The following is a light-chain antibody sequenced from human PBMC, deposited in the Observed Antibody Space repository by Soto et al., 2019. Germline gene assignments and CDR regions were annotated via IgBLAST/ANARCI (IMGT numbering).Light chain of an antibody. CDR1: QSASSSY. J-gene: IGKJ1*01. V-gene: IGKV3-20*01. Sequence: EIVLTQSPGTLSLSTGERATLSCRASQSASSSYLAWYQQKPGQAPRLLIYGASSRATGIPDRFSGSGSGTEFTLTISSLQSEDSAVYYCQQYHSWPAFGQGTKVDIK. CDR3: QQYHSWPA. CDR2: GAS.